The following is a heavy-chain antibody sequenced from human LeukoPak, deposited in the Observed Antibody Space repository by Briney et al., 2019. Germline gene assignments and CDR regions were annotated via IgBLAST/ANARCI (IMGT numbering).Heavy chain of an antibody. J-gene: IGHJ5*02. CDR3: ARGGSRSYYPNWLDP. Sequence: SGTLSLTCAVYGGSFSGYYWTWIRQTPEKGLEWIGEMNPSGSTSYNPSLKSRLIISVDTSENHFSLKLSSVTAADTAVYYCARGGSRSYYPNWLDPWGQGTLVTASS. V-gene: IGHV4-34*09. D-gene: IGHD3-10*01. CDR1: GGSFSGYY. CDR2: MNPSGST.